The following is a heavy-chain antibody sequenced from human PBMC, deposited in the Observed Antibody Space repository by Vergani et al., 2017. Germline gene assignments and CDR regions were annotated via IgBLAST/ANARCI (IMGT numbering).Heavy chain of an antibody. CDR2: ISSSSSYI. V-gene: IGHV3-21*01. Sequence: EVQLVESGGGLVKPGGSLRLSCAASGFTFSSYSMNWVRQAPGKGLEWVSSISSSSSYIYYADSVKGRFTISRDNAKNSLYLQMNSLRAEDTAVYYCASWECIPAATPGYYYYYYMDVWGKGTTVTVSS. CDR1: GFTFSSYS. D-gene: IGHD2-2*01. J-gene: IGHJ6*03. CDR3: ASWECIPAATPGYYYYYYMDV.